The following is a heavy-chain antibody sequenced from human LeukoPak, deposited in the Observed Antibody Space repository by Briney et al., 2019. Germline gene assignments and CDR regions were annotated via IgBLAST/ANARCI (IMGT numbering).Heavy chain of an antibody. Sequence: ASMKVSCKASGYTFTSYYMHWVRQAPGQGLEWMGIINPSGGSTSYAQKFQGRVTMTRDTSTSTVYMELSSLRSEDTAVYYCARDCSRVEEYDSSGPTAFDIWGQGTMVTVSS. J-gene: IGHJ3*02. D-gene: IGHD3-22*01. CDR3: ARDCSRVEEYDSSGPTAFDI. V-gene: IGHV1-46*01. CDR2: INPSGGST. CDR1: GYTFTSYY.